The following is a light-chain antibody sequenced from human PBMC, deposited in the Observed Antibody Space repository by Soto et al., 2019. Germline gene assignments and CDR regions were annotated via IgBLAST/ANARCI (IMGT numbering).Light chain of an antibody. J-gene: IGLJ2*01. CDR1: SSNIGAGYD. CDR2: GNS. V-gene: IGLV1-40*01. Sequence: QSALTQPPSVSGAPGQRVTISCTGSSSNIGAGYDVHWYQQLPGTAPKLLIYGNSNRPSGVPDRFSGSKSGTSASLAITGLQDEDEADYYCQSYDSSLSGYVVFGGGTKVTVL. CDR3: QSYDSSLSGYVV.